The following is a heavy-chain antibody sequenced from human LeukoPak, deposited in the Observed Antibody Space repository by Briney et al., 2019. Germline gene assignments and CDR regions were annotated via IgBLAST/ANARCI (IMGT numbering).Heavy chain of an antibody. V-gene: IGHV4-59*01. Sequence: SETLSLTCTVSGGSISSYYWSWIRQPPGKGLERIGYIYYSGSTNYNPSLKSRVTISVDTSKNQFSLKLSSVTAADTAVYYCARLSGYYGSGIDYWGQGTLVTASS. CDR1: GGSISSYY. D-gene: IGHD3-10*01. CDR3: ARLSGYYGSGIDY. J-gene: IGHJ4*02. CDR2: IYYSGST.